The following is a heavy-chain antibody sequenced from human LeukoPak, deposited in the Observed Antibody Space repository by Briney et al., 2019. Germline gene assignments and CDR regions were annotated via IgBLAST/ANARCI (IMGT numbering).Heavy chain of an antibody. CDR2: IYSGGNT. Sequence: AGGSLRLSCAASGFTVSSDYLSWVRQAPGKGLEWVSVIYSGGNTYYADSVKGRFTISRDNSKNTLYLQMNSLRAEDTAVYFCARRYSGRFHDYWGKGTLVTVSS. CDR1: GFTVSSDY. CDR3: ARRYSGRFHDY. V-gene: IGHV3-53*01. D-gene: IGHD1-26*01. J-gene: IGHJ4*02.